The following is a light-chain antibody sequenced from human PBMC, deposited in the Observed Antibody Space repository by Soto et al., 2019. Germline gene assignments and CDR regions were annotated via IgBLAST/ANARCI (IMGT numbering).Light chain of an antibody. CDR1: SGHSSYA. CDR3: QTWGTGIVV. Sequence: QPVLTQSPSASASLGASVKLTCTLSSGHSSYAIAWHQQQPKKGPRYWMKLNSDGSHSKGDGIPDRFSGSSSGAERYLTISSLQSEDEADYYCQTWGTGIVVFGGGTKLTVL. V-gene: IGLV4-69*01. J-gene: IGLJ2*01. CDR2: LNSDGSH.